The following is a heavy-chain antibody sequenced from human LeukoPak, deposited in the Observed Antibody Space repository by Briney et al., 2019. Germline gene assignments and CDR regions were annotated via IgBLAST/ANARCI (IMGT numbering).Heavy chain of an antibody. Sequence: PSETLSLTCTVSGGSISSYYWSWIRQPPGKGLEWIGYIYYSGSTNYNPSLKSRVTISVDTSKNQFSLKLSSVTAADTAVYYCARLYSNFDYWGQGTLVTVSS. J-gene: IGHJ4*02. CDR1: GGSISSYY. CDR3: ARLYSNFDY. V-gene: IGHV4-59*01. CDR2: IYYSGST. D-gene: IGHD6-13*01.